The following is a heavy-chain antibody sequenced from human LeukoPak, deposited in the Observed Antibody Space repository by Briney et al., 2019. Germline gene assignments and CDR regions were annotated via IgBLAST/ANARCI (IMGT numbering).Heavy chain of an antibody. CDR1: GGSISSGGYS. D-gene: IGHD2-15*01. CDR2: IYYSGST. Sequence: PSETLSLTCAVSGGSISSGGYSWSWIRQPPGKGLEWIGYIYYSGSTYYNPSLKSRVTISVDTSKNQFSLKLSSVTAADTAVYYCARLVSRGYCSGGSCYGFDYWGQGTLVTVSS. CDR3: ARLVSRGYCSGGSCYGFDY. J-gene: IGHJ4*02. V-gene: IGHV4-30-4*07.